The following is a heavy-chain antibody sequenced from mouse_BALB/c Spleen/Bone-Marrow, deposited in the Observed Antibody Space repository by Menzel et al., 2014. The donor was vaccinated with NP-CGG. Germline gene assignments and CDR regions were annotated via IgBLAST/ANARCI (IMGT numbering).Heavy chain of an antibody. CDR2: IRNKAYGYTT. CDR1: GFTFTDYY. Sequence: EVNVVESGGGLVQPGGSLRLSCTTSGFTFTDYYMSWVRQPPGKALEWLAFIRNKAYGYTTEYSASVRGRFTTSRDNSQSILYLQMNTLRAEDSATYYCARFPMDYWGQGTSVTVSS. CDR3: ARFPMDY. V-gene: IGHV7-3*02. J-gene: IGHJ4*01.